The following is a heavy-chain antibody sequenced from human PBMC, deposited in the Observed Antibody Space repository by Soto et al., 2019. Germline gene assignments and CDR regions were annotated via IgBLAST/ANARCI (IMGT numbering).Heavy chain of an antibody. V-gene: IGHV1-3*01. CDR1: GYTFTSYA. J-gene: IGHJ4*02. CDR2: INAGNGNT. Sequence: GASVKVSCKASGYTFTSYAMHWVRQAPGQRLEWMGWINAGNGNTKYSQKFQGRVTITRDTSASTAYMELSSLRSEDTAVYYCARGGGIRYPQSSHLWSFDYWGQGTLVTVSS. D-gene: IGHD3-9*01. CDR3: ARGGGIRYPQSSHLWSFDY.